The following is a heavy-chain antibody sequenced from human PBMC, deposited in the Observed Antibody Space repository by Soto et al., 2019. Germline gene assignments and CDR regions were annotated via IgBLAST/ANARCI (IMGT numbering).Heavy chain of an antibody. Sequence: PGESLKISGHCSGYTFSNFWIGWVRQLPGKGLEWMGIIYPGDHETRYSPSFHGKVTISADKSINTAYLQWNSLEASDTAFYFCARSPRSSPYFDYWGQGALVT. CDR2: IYPGDHET. V-gene: IGHV5-51*01. CDR1: GYTFSNFW. D-gene: IGHD6-13*01. CDR3: ARSPRSSPYFDY. J-gene: IGHJ4*02.